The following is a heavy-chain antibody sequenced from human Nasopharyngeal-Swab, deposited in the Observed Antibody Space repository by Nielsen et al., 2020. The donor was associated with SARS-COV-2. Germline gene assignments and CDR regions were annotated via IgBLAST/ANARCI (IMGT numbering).Heavy chain of an antibody. CDR2: IYSGGST. CDR3: ARELPSLVTMVRGVIAPYYGLDV. D-gene: IGHD3-10*01. V-gene: IGHV3-66*01. J-gene: IGHJ6*02. Sequence: LTRAASGVTVSSNYMSWGRQAPGKGRERVSVIYSGGSTYYADSVKGRFTISRDNSTNTLYLQMNSLRAEDTAVYYCARELPSLVTMVRGVIAPYYGLDVWGQAPTVTVSS. CDR1: GVTVSSNY.